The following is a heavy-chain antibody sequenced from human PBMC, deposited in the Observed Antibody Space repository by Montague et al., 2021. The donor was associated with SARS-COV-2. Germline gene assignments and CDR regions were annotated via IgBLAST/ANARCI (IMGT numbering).Heavy chain of an antibody. CDR2: INHSGTT. J-gene: IGHJ4*02. CDR3: SRTYRGTFDF. D-gene: IGHD1-7*01. CDR1: GGSFSAYY. V-gene: IGHV4-34*01. Sequence: SETLSLTCAVYGGSFSAYYWSWIRQPPGRGLERIGEINHSGTTNYKSSLESRLSMSVDTSKSQFSLNLSSVTAADTAVYFCSRTYRGTFDFWGQGILVTVSS.